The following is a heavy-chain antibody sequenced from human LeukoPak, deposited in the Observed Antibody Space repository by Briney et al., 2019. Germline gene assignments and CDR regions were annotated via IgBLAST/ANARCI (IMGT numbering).Heavy chain of an antibody. D-gene: IGHD5-18*01. CDR1: GFTFSDYY. CDR3: ARDQVDTAMVRDPFDY. J-gene: IGHJ4*02. CDR2: ISSSGSTI. Sequence: GGSLRLSCAASGFTFSDYYISWIRQAPGEGLEWVSYISSSGSTIYYADSVKGRFTISRDNAKNSLYLQMNSLRAEDTAVYYCARDQVDTAMVRDPFDYWGQGTLVTVSS. V-gene: IGHV3-11*01.